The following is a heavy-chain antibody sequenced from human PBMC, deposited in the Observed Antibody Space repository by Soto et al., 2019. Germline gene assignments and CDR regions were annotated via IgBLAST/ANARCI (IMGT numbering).Heavy chain of an antibody. CDR2: IFHSGGT. Sequence: SETLSLTCAVYGESLNSYYWSWIRQSPGQGLEWIGGIFHSGGTYYNPSIRSRVTISVDTSKNQFSLKLTSVTAADTAVYYRARHLATSGPLRGYFDFWGQGTLVTVS. J-gene: IGHJ4*02. D-gene: IGHD1-26*01. V-gene: IGHV4-34*12. CDR1: GESLNSYY. CDR3: ARHLATSGPLRGYFDF.